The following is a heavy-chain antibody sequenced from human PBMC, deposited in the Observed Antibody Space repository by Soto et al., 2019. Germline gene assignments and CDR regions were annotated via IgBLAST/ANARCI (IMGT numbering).Heavy chain of an antibody. D-gene: IGHD3-22*01. Sequence: ASVKVSCKASGYTFTSYGISWVRQAPGQGLEWMGWISAYNGNTNYAQKLQGRVTMTTDTSTSTAYMELRSLRSDDTAVYYCARDVYYYDSSGYYHNWFDPWGQGTLVTVSS. CDR3: ARDVYYYDSSGYYHNWFDP. J-gene: IGHJ5*02. CDR1: GYTFTSYG. V-gene: IGHV1-18*04. CDR2: ISAYNGNT.